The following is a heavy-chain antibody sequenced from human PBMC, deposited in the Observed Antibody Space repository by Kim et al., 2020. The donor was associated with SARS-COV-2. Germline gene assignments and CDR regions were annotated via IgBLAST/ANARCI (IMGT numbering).Heavy chain of an antibody. Sequence: GGSLRLSCAASGFTFSSYSMNWVRQAPGKGLEWVSSISSSSSYIYYADSVKGRFTISRDNAKNSLYLQMNSLRAEDTAVYYCARDVGAALPNSGFDYWGQGTLVTVSS. CDR3: ARDVGAALPNSGFDY. D-gene: IGHD3-10*01. CDR2: ISSSSSYI. J-gene: IGHJ4*02. V-gene: IGHV3-21*01. CDR1: GFTFSSYS.